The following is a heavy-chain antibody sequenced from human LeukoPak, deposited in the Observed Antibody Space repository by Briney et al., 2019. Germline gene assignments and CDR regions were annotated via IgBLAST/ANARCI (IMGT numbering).Heavy chain of an antibody. D-gene: IGHD6-13*01. Sequence: SETLSLTCTVSGGSISSYYWSWIRQPAGKGLEWIGRIYTSGSTNYNPSLKSRVTISVDTSKNQFSLKLSSVTAADTAVYYCARGTEQLAPYYYYMDVWGKGTTVTVSS. V-gene: IGHV4-4*07. CDR1: GGSISSYY. CDR3: ARGTEQLAPYYYYMDV. CDR2: IYTSGST. J-gene: IGHJ6*03.